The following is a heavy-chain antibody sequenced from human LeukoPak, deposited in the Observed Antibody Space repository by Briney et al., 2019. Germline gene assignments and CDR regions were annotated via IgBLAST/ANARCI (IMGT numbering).Heavy chain of an antibody. CDR3: AREGPSSSWYIGEYWFDP. Sequence: PSETLSLTCTVSGGSISSYYWSWIRQPAGKGLEWIGRIYTSGSTNYNPSLKSRVTMSVDTSKNQFSLKLSSVTAADTAVYYCAREGPSSSWYIGEYWFDPWGQGTLVTVSS. CDR2: IYTSGST. CDR1: GGSISSYY. D-gene: IGHD6-13*01. V-gene: IGHV4-4*07. J-gene: IGHJ5*02.